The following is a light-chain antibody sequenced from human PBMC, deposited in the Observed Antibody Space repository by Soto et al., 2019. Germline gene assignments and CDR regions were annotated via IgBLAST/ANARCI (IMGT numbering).Light chain of an antibody. CDR2: DAS. J-gene: IGKJ3*01. Sequence: ETMMTQSPDTLSVSLGERATLSCRASQSVNNYLAWYQQRRGQAPRLLIYDASTRATGIPARFSGSGSWTDFTLTISSIEPEDFAVDYCQHRNNRPFSFGPGTKVDI. CDR3: QHRNNRPFS. CDR1: QSVNNY. V-gene: IGKV3-11*01.